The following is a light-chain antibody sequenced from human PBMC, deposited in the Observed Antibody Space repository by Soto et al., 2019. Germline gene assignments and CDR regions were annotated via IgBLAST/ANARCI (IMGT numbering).Light chain of an antibody. V-gene: IGKV1-27*01. CDR3: QKYDDAPLS. CDR2: AAS. J-gene: IGKJ4*01. Sequence: DIQMTQSPSSLSASVGDRVTITCRASRGIGHYLAWYQQKPGKVPSLLIYAASTLQSGVSSRFSGSRSGTDFTLTIRSLQPGDVATYYSQKYDDAPLSFGGGTKVDIK. CDR1: RGIGHY.